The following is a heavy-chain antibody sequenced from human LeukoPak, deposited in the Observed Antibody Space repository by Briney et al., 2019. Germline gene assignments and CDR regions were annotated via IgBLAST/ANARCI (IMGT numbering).Heavy chain of an antibody. CDR2: ISAWNGDT. CDR3: ARDPSNSSDGRAWGDY. V-gene: IGHV1-18*01. D-gene: IGHD2/OR15-2a*01. CDR1: GYTFNHHG. J-gene: IGHJ4*02. Sequence: ASVKVSCKASGYTFNHHGINWVRQAPGQGLEWMGWISAWNGDTKYAQKFQGRVTMTTDTSTTTAYLELRSLRSDDTAVYYCARDPSNSSDGRAWGDYWGQGSLVTVSS.